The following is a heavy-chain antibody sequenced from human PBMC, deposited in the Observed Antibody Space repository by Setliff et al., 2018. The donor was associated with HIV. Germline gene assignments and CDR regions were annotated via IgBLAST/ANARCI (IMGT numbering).Heavy chain of an antibody. CDR3: ARGLNYYGSGSYLPLGY. Sequence: LSLTCAVYGGSFNDYYWTWIRQPPGKGLERIGEIDHSGSTKYHASLKSRVTISIDTSKNQISLKLSSVTAADTAVYYCARGLNYYGSGSYLPLGYWGQRTLVTVS. V-gene: IGHV4-34*01. J-gene: IGHJ4*02. CDR1: GGSFNDYY. CDR2: IDHSGST. D-gene: IGHD3-10*01.